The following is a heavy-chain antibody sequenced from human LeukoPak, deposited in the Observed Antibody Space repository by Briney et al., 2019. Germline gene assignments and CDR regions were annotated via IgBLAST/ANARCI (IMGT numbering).Heavy chain of an antibody. Sequence: ASVKVSCKASGYTFTCYYMHWVRQAPGQGLEWMGWINPNSGGINYAQKFQGRVTMTRDTSISTAYMELSRLRSDDTAVYYCARGYGDYGAFDIWGQGTMVTVSS. CDR2: INPNSGGI. D-gene: IGHD4-17*01. J-gene: IGHJ3*02. CDR1: GYTFTCYY. CDR3: ARGYGDYGAFDI. V-gene: IGHV1-2*02.